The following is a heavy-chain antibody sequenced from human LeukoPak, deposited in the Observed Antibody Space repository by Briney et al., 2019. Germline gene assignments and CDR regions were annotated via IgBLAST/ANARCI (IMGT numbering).Heavy chain of an antibody. CDR1: GFTFSSYS. CDR2: IWYDGSNK. V-gene: IGHV3-33*08. J-gene: IGHJ5*02. CDR3: ARESFRRTNWNYVRWFDP. D-gene: IGHD1-7*01. Sequence: SGGSLRLSCAASGFTFSSYSMNWARQAPGKGLEWVAVIWYDGSNKYYADSVKGRFTISRDNSKNTLYLQMNSLRAEDTAVYYCARESFRRTNWNYVRWFDPWGQGTLVTVSS.